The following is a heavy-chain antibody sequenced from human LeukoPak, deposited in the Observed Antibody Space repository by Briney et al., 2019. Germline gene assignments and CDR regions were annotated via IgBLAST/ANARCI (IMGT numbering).Heavy chain of an antibody. CDR2: TYYRSKWSN. CDR3: ARAPIGGWYFDL. D-gene: IGHD2-15*01. V-gene: IGHV6-1*01. Sequence: SQTLSLTCAISGDSVSSDSDAWNWIRQSPSRGLEWLGRTYYRSKWSNDYAVSVKSRIIINPDTSQNQFSLQLNSLTPEDTAVYFCARAPIGGWYFDLWGRGTLVTVSS. CDR1: GDSVSSDSDA. J-gene: IGHJ2*01.